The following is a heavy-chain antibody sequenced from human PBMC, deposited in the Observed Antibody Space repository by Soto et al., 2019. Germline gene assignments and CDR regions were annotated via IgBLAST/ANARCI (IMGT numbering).Heavy chain of an antibody. CDR1: GFTFSNAW. CDR2: IKSKTDGGTT. J-gene: IGHJ3*02. Sequence: XGSLRLSCAASGFTFSNAWMSWVRQAPGKGLEWVGRIKSKTDGGTTDYAAPVKGRFTISRDDSKNTLYLQMNSLKTEDTAVYYCTTDLSYYDRAEAFDIWGQGTMVTVPS. D-gene: IGHD3-22*01. V-gene: IGHV3-15*01. CDR3: TTDLSYYDRAEAFDI.